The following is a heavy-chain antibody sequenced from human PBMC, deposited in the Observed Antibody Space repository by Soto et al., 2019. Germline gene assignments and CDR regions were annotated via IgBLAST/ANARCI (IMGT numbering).Heavy chain of an antibody. CDR2: ISSSISTM. D-gene: IGHD5-18*01. Sequence: EVQLVESGGGLVQPGGSLRLSCAASGFTFSSYSMNWVRQAPGKGLEWLSYISSSISTMHYADSVKGRFTISRDNAKNSLYLQINSLRDEDTAVYYCAREVRDTAVADFVYWGQGTLVTV. CDR3: AREVRDTAVADFVY. V-gene: IGHV3-48*02. CDR1: GFTFSSYS. J-gene: IGHJ4*02.